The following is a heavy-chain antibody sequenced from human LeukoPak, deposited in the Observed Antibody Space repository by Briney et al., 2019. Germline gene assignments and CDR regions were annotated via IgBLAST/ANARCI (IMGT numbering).Heavy chain of an antibody. CDR2: INPSGGST. D-gene: IGHD3-10*01. CDR3: ARDDRITMVRGAMGYFDY. CDR1: GYTFTSYY. J-gene: IGHJ4*02. Sequence: EASVKVSCKASGYTFTSYYMHWVRQAPGQGLEWMGIINPSGGSTSYAQKFQGRVTMTRDMSTSTVYMELSSLRSEDTAVYYCARDDRITMVRGAMGYFDYWGQGTLVTVSS. V-gene: IGHV1-46*01.